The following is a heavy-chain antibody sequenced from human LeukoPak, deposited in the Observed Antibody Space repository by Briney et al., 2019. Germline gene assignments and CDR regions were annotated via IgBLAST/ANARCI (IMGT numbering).Heavy chain of an antibody. V-gene: IGHV3-7*01. J-gene: IGHJ4*02. Sequence: PGGSLRLSCAASGFTFNNYWMSWVRQAPGKGLEWVANIKQDGSEKYYADSVKGRFTISRDNAKNTLYLQMNSLRAEDTAVYYCARDMRQYYYDSTLLDYWGQGTLVTVSS. CDR1: GFTFNNYW. D-gene: IGHD3-22*01. CDR2: IKQDGSEK. CDR3: ARDMRQYYYDSTLLDY.